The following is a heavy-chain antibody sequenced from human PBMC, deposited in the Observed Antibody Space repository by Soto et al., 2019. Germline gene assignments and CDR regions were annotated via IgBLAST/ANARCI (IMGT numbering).Heavy chain of an antibody. D-gene: IGHD1-20*01. CDR1: GFTFSSYA. CDR2: ISYDGSNK. V-gene: IGHV3-30-3*01. Sequence: QVQLVESGGGVVQPGRSLRLSCAASGFTFSSYAMHWVRQAPGKGLEWVAVISYDGSNKYYADSVKGRFTISRDNSXXTLYLQMNSLRAEDTAVYYCARDHSWNANYYGMDVWGQGTTVTVSS. CDR3: ARDHSWNANYYGMDV. J-gene: IGHJ6*02.